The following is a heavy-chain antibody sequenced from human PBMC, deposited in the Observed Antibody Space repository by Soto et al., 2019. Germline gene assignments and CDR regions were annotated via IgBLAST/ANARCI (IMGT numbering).Heavy chain of an antibody. CDR1: GYTFTSYA. CDR2: INAGNGNT. V-gene: IGHV1-3*01. D-gene: IGHD3-10*01. CDR3: ARGGEGYYYYYMDV. Sequence: XSVKVSCKASGYTFTSYAMHWVRQAPGQRLEWMGWINAGNGNTKYSQKFQGRVTITRDTSASTAYMELSSLRSEDTVVYFCARGGEGYYYYYMDVWGKGTTVTVSS. J-gene: IGHJ6*03.